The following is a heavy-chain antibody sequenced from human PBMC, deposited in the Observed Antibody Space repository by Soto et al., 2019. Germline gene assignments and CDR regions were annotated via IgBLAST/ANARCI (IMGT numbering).Heavy chain of an antibody. CDR2: IVVGSGNT. V-gene: IGHV1-58*01. Sequence: ASVKVSCKASGFTFTSSAVQWVRQARGQRLEWMGWIVVGSGNTNYAQKFQERVTITRDMSTSTAYMELSSLRSEDTAVYYCAAVGCSSTSCYVLRAFDIWGQGTMVTVSS. D-gene: IGHD2-2*01. CDR3: AAVGCSSTSCYVLRAFDI. CDR1: GFTFTSSA. J-gene: IGHJ3*02.